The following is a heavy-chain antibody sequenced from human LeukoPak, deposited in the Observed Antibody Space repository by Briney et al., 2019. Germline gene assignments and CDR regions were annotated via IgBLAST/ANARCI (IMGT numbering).Heavy chain of an antibody. CDR1: GFTFSSYG. D-gene: IGHD6-13*01. CDR3: AKDRAAAGLYYFDY. Sequence: GGSLRFSCAASGFTFSSYGMHWVRQAPGKGLEGLAFIRYDESNKYYADSVKGRFTISRDNSKNTLCLQMNSLRAEDTAVYYCAKDRAAAGLYYFDYWGQGTLVTVSS. V-gene: IGHV3-30*02. CDR2: IRYDESNK. J-gene: IGHJ4*02.